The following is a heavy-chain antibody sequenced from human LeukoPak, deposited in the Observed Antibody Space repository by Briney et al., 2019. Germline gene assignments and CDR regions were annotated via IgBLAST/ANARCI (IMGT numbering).Heavy chain of an antibody. CDR2: INPNTGGT. Sequence: ASVKVSCKASGGTFSSSAFSWVRQAPGQGLEWMGWINPNTGGTNYAQKFQVRVTMTRDTSISTAYMELSSLRSEDTAVYYCATLGATSNAYYYYYMDVWGKGTTVTISS. V-gene: IGHV1-2*02. D-gene: IGHD1-26*01. CDR1: GGTFSSSA. CDR3: ATLGATSNAYYYYYMDV. J-gene: IGHJ6*03.